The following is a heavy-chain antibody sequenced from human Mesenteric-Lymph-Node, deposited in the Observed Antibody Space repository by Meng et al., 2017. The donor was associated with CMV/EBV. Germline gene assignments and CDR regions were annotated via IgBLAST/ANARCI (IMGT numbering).Heavy chain of an antibody. CDR1: GYSFTSYC. D-gene: IGHD2-2*01. CDR3: AIQLPARNWFDP. J-gene: IGHJ5*02. Sequence: CKCSGYSFTSYCISWVRQMPGKGLECMGRIDPSDSYTNYSPSFQGHVTISADKSISTAYLQWSSLKASNTAMYYRAIQLPARNWFDPWGQGTLLPSPQ. CDR2: IDPSDSYT. V-gene: IGHV5-10-1*01.